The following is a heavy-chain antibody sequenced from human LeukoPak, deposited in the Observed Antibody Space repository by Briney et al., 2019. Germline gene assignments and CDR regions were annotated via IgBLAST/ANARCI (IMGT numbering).Heavy chain of an antibody. V-gene: IGHV1-58*01. Sequence: GTSVKVSCKASGFTFTSSAVQWVRQARGQRLEWIGWIVVCSGNTNYAQKFQERVTITRGMSTSTAYMELSSLRSEDTAVYYCAAEVYCSGGSCYPPFDYWGQGTLVTVSS. CDR3: AAEVYCSGGSCYPPFDY. CDR1: GFTFTSSA. D-gene: IGHD2-15*01. CDR2: IVVCSGNT. J-gene: IGHJ4*02.